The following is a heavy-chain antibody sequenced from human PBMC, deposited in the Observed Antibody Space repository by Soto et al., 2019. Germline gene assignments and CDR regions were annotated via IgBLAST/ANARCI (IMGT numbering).Heavy chain of an antibody. Sequence: SVKVSCKASGYTLTGYAMHRLRQAPGQRLEWMGWINAGNGNTKYSQKFQGRVTITRDTSASTAYMELSSLRSEDTAVYYCARDYYYGSGSYYPYGMDVWGQGTTVTVSS. V-gene: IGHV1-3*01. D-gene: IGHD3-10*01. CDR3: ARDYYYGSGSYYPYGMDV. CDR1: GYTLTGYA. CDR2: INAGNGNT. J-gene: IGHJ6*02.